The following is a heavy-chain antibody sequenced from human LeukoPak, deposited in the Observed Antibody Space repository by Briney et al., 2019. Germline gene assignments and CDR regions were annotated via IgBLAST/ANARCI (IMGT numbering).Heavy chain of an antibody. J-gene: IGHJ4*02. D-gene: IGHD1-26*01. CDR1: GFTFSSYA. Sequence: QTGGSLRLSCAASGFTFSSYAMSWVRQAPGKGLEWVSAISGSGGRIYYGASVKGRFTISRDNSKNTLNLQMNSLRAEDTAVYYCATSKYSGSYWGQGTLVTVSS. CDR2: ISGSGGRI. V-gene: IGHV3-23*01. CDR3: ATSKYSGSY.